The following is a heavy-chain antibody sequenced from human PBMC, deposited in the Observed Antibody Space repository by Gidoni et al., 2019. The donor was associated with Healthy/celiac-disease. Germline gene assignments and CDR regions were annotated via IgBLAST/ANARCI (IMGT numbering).Heavy chain of an antibody. CDR1: GFTFSSYA. Sequence: EVQLVESGGGLVQPGGSLRLPCAASGFTFSSYAMSWVRQAPGKGLEWVSAISGSGGSTYYADSVKGRFTISRDNSKNTLYLQMNSLRAEDTAVYYCAKDDSSGYYYLSYFDYWGQGTLVTVSS. D-gene: IGHD3-22*01. CDR2: ISGSGGST. V-gene: IGHV3-23*04. J-gene: IGHJ4*02. CDR3: AKDDSSGYYYLSYFDY.